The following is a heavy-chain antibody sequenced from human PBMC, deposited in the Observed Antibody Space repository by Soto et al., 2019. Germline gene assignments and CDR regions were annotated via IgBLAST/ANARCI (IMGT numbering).Heavy chain of an antibody. D-gene: IGHD1-1*01. J-gene: IGHJ4*02. V-gene: IGHV3-7*05. Sequence: GGSMRLSCAASEFSFSTYWMTWVRKDPGKGLEWVANIGGDGSEKNYVDSVKGRFTVSRDNAKRSLYLQMNSLRVEDTAVYYCVRGLYTGSPHFFYWGQGTLVTVSS. CDR3: VRGLYTGSPHFFY. CDR2: IGGDGSEK. CDR1: EFSFSTYW.